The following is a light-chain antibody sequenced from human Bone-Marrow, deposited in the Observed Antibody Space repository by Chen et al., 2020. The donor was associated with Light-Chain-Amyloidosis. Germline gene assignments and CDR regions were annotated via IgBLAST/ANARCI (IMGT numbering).Light chain of an antibody. J-gene: IGKJ4*01. CDR3: QHYGTSPHT. V-gene: IGKV3-20*01. CDR2: GSS. CDR1: QTISSNY. Sequence: EIVLTQSPGTLSLSPGEGANLSCRASQTISSNYLTWYQQKFGQAPSLLIYGSSSRATGIPDRFTGRGSGTDFTLTINRLEPEDFAMYYCQHYGTSPHTFGGGTKVGIK.